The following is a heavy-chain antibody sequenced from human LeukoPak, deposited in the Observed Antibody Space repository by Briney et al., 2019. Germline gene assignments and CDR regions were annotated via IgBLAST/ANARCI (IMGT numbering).Heavy chain of an antibody. J-gene: IGHJ4*02. V-gene: IGHV3-64D*06. CDR1: GFTFSNYA. CDR2: INDNGGST. CDR3: VKDPDSTVTRDDYFDN. Sequence: PGGSLRLSCSASGFTFSNYAMHWVRQAPGKGLEYVSAINDNGGSTHYVESVKGRFTISRDNSKNTLYLQMSCLRAEDTAVYYCVKDPDSTVTRDDYFDNWGQETLVTVSS. D-gene: IGHD4-17*01.